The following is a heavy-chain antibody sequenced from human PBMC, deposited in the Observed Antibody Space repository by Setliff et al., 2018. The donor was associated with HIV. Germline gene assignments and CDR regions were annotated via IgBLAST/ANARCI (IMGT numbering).Heavy chain of an antibody. D-gene: IGHD5-12*01. CDR3: ATNPEMATINYYYYYVDV. J-gene: IGHJ6*03. CDR1: GGTFSNSA. CDR2: IIPILGIT. Sequence: SVKVSCKPSGGTFSNSAISWVRQAPGQGLEWMGGIIPILGITNYAQKFQNRVTIIADTSTSTVYMELSSLRSEDTAVYYCATNPEMATINYYYYYVDVWGKGTTVTVSS. V-gene: IGHV1-69*10.